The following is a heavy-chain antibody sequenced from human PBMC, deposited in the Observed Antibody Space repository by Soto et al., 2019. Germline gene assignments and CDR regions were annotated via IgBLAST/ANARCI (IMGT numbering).Heavy chain of an antibody. Sequence: QVQLVQSGAEVKKPGSSVKVSCKASGGTFSSYAISWVRQAPGQGLEWMGGIIPIFGTANYAQKFQGRVTLTPDQYTRTAYMELSRLRSEDTAVYSCGKQLSRRMGYYYGMDVWGQGTTVTVSS. CDR2: IIPIFGTA. CDR1: GGTFSSYA. D-gene: IGHD6-13*01. J-gene: IGHJ6*02. V-gene: IGHV1-69*05. CDR3: GKQLSRRMGYYYGMDV.